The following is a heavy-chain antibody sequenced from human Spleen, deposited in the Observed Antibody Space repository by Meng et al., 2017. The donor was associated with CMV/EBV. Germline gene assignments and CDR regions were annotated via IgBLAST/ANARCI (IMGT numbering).Heavy chain of an antibody. V-gene: IGHV1-46*01. CDR1: GYTFTSYY. CDR3: ARVPVWELHFDY. D-gene: IGHD1-26*01. CDR2: INPSGGST. Sequence: ASVKVSCKASGYTFTSYYMHWVRQAPGQGLEWMGIINPSGGSTSYAQKFQGRVTMTRDTSISTAYMELSRLRSDDTAVYYCARVPVWELHFDYWGQGTLVTVSS. J-gene: IGHJ4*02.